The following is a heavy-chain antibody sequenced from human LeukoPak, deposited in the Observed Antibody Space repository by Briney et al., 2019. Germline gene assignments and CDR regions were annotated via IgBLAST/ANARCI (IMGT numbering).Heavy chain of an antibody. J-gene: IGHJ4*02. CDR1: GSTFSNYW. CDR3: ARRGEDGFGYRY. Sequence: GGSLRLSCVVSGSTFSNYWMHWVRQAPGKGLVWVSRINTDGSDTSYVDSVRGRFTVSRDNAKNTLYLQMNSLRPEDTAVYYCARRGEDGFGYRYWGQGTLVTVSS. D-gene: IGHD5-12*01. V-gene: IGHV3-74*01. CDR2: INTDGSDT.